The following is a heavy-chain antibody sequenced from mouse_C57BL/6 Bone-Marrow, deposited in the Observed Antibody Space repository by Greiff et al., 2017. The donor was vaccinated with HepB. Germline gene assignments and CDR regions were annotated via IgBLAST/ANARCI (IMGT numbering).Heavy chain of an antibody. D-gene: IGHD2-2*01. J-gene: IGHJ3*01. Sequence: VQLQQSGAELVRPGASVKLSCTASGFNIKDDYMHWVKQRPEQGLEWIGWIDPENGDTEYASKFQGKATITADTSSNTAYMQLSSLTSEDTAVYYGATEVVVTTWFAYCGQMTLVPVSP. CDR2: IDPENGDT. CDR3: ATEVVVTTWFAY. CDR1: GFNIKDDY. V-gene: IGHV14-4*01.